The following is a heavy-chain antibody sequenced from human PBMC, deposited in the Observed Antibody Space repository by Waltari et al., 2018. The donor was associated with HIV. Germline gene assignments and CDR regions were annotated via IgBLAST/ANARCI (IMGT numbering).Heavy chain of an antibody. J-gene: IGHJ6*02. CDR3: ARHCLQKGWLPQLKYYYGMDV. V-gene: IGHV4-39*01. D-gene: IGHD1-1*01. Sequence: QQQLQESGPGLVKPSETLSLTCTVSGGSISRSSYYSAWLRQSPGKGLVWIGSLFNSGSTYTGPSRSSEATISGDMSANRFSLKLTSVTATDTAVYFCARHCLQKGWLPQLKYYYGMDVWGQGTTVSVSS. CDR1: GGSISRSSYY. CDR2: LFNSGST.